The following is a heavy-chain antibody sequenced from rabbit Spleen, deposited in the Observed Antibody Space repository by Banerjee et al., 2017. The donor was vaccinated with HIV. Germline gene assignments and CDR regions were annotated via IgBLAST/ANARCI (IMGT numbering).Heavy chain of an antibody. D-gene: IGHD2-1*01. Sequence: QSLEESGGGLVQPEGSLTLTCKASGFSFSSGYYMCWVRQAPGKGLEWIACIVAGSSGSPYYASWAKGRFTISKTSSTTMTLQMTSLTAADTATYFCARGFYTYDDYDTYYFDLWGPGTLVTVS. CDR2: IVAGSSGSP. V-gene: IGHV1S40*01. CDR3: ARGFYTYDDYDTYYFDL. J-gene: IGHJ4*01. CDR1: GFSFSSGYY.